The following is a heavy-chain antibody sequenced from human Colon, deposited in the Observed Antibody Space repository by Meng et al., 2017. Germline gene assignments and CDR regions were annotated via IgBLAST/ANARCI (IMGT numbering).Heavy chain of an antibody. CDR3: ARCRAVTSGSGSYYCGY. J-gene: IGHJ4*02. D-gene: IGHD3-10*01. CDR2: MNPNSGNT. Sequence: ASVKVSCKASGYTFTSYDIYWVRQASGQGLEWMWWMNPNSGNTGYAQKFQGRITITSNTSITTAFLKLSSLRSEDTAVYYCARCRAVTSGSGSYYCGYWGQGTLVTVSS. CDR1: GYTFTSYD. V-gene: IGHV1-8*03.